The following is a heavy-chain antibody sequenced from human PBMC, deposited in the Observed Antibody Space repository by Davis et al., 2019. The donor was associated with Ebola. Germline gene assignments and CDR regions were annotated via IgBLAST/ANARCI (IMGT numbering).Heavy chain of an antibody. V-gene: IGHV4-59*08. D-gene: IGHD2-2*01. CDR3: ARAGALLPAANNWFDP. CDR1: GGYIGSYY. CDR2: IYYIGKT. Sequence: SETLSLTCTVSGGYIGSYYWSWIRQPPGKGLEWIGYIYYIGKTNYNPSLESRVTISADTSKNQFSLRLRSVTAADTAVYYCARAGALLPAANNWFDPWGQGTLVTVSS. J-gene: IGHJ5*02.